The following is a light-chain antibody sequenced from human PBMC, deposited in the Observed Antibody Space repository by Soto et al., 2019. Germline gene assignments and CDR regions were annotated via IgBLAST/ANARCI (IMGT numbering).Light chain of an antibody. CDR1: ESISRH. CDR2: AAS. Sequence: DIKMPQSPSSLSASDGDRVTITCRAAESISRHLNWYQQKPGRAPDLLIYAASTLQNGVPSRFTGSGSGTEFTLTITGLQLEDFATYYCQQDYSTLATFGQGTRLEIK. V-gene: IGKV1-39*01. CDR3: QQDYSTLAT. J-gene: IGKJ5*01.